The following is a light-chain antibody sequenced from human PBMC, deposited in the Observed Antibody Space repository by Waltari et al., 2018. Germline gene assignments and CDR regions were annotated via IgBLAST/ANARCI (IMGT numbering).Light chain of an antibody. V-gene: IGLV2-8*01. CDR1: SSDVGGYNF. Sequence: QSALTQPPSASGSPGPSVTISCTGTSSDVGGYNFVSWYQQHPGKAPKRMIYEVSKRPSGVPDRFSGSKSGNTASLTVSGLQAEDEADYYCSSYAGSSVVFGGGTKLTVL. CDR3: SSYAGSSVV. CDR2: EVS. J-gene: IGLJ2*01.